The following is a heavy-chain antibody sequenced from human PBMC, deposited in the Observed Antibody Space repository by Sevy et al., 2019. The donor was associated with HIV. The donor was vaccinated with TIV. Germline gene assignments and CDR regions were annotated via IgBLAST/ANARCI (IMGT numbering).Heavy chain of an antibody. CDR3: ARVPGYSSTNYFDY. J-gene: IGHJ4*02. Sequence: GGSLRLSCAASGFTFSSYSMNWVRQAPGKGLEWLSSISSSSSYIYYADSVKGRFTISRDNAKNSLYLQMNSLRAEDTAVYYCARVPGYSSTNYFDYWGQGTLVTVSS. CDR1: GFTFSSYS. V-gene: IGHV3-21*01. CDR2: ISSSSSYI. D-gene: IGHD6-13*01.